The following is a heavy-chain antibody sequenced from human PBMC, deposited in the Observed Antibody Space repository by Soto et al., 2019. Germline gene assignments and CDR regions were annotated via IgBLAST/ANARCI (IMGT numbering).Heavy chain of an antibody. CDR1: GGSFSGYY. J-gene: IGHJ4*02. D-gene: IGHD6-13*01. CDR3: ARTYSSSWSPFDY. Sequence: QVQLQQWGAGLLKPSETLSLTCAVYGGSFSGYYWSWIRQPPGKGLEWIGEINQSGSTNYNPSLKSRVTISIDTSKNQFSRKLSSVTAADTAVYYCARTYSSSWSPFDYWCQGTLVTVSS. CDR2: INQSGST. V-gene: IGHV4-34*01.